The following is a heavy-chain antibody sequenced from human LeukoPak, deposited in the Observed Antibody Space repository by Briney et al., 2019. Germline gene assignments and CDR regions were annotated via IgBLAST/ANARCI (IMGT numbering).Heavy chain of an antibody. J-gene: IGHJ4*02. V-gene: IGHV3-21*01. Sequence: GGPLRLSCAASGFTFRSYTMNWVRQAPGKGLEWVSSISGSSSYIYYADSVRGRFTISRDNAKNSLYLQMNSLRAEDTAVYYCARVTEDLGYCSGGSCYTFDYWGQGTLVTVSS. D-gene: IGHD2-15*01. CDR2: ISGSSSYI. CDR3: ARVTEDLGYCSGGSCYTFDY. CDR1: GFTFRSYT.